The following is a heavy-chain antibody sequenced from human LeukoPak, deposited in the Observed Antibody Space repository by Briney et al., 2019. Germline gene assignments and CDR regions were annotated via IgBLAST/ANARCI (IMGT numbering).Heavy chain of an antibody. J-gene: IGHJ5*02. V-gene: IGHV1-18*01. CDR2: ISAYNGNT. D-gene: IGHD1-26*01. CDR3: ARGSYRDWFDP. CDR1: GGTFSSYA. Sequence: GASVKVSCKASGGTFSSYAISWVRQAPGQGLEWMGWISAYNGNTNYAQKLQGRVTMTTDTSTSTAYMELRSLRSDDTAVYYCARGSYRDWFDPWGQGTLVTVSS.